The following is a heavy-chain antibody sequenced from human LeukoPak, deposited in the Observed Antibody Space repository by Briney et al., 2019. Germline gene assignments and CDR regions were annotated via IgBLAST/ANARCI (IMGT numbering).Heavy chain of an antibody. CDR2: ISGSGGST. Sequence: GGSLRLSCAASGFTFTDFYMSWIRQAPGKGLEWVSTISGSGGSTYSADSVKGRFTISRDNSKNTLYLQMNSLRAEDTAVYYCARGVTTGTTPYYYAMDVWGQGTTVTVSS. CDR3: ARGVTTGTTPYYYAMDV. D-gene: IGHD1-1*01. V-gene: IGHV3-23*01. CDR1: GFTFTDFY. J-gene: IGHJ6*01.